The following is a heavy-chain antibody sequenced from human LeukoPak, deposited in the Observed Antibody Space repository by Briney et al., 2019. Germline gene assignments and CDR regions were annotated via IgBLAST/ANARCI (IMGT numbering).Heavy chain of an antibody. V-gene: IGHV3-23*01. CDR1: GFTFSSYS. Sequence: GGSLRLSCAASGFTFSSYSMSWVRQAPGKGLEWVSIISDSCANTYYADSVRGRFTISRDNSKNTLYLQMNSLRAEDTAVYYCAKGGEPVTWNFQNWGQGTLVTVSS. CDR2: ISDSCANT. J-gene: IGHJ1*01. D-gene: IGHD1-1*01. CDR3: AKGGEPVTWNFQN.